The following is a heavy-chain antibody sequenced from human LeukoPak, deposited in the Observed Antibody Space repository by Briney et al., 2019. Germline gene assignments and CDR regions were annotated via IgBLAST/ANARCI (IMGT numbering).Heavy chain of an antibody. CDR3: AINYGQVEMATIDD. CDR1: GFSFDDYA. CDR2: ISWNRDNI. J-gene: IGHJ4*02. Sequence: GGSLRLSCAVSGFSFDDYAMHWVRQVPGKGLEWVSGISWNRDNIGYADSVKGRFSTSRDNAKNSLYLQMNSLRAEDTAVYYCAINYGQVEMATIDDWGQGALVTVSS. D-gene: IGHD5-24*01. V-gene: IGHV3-9*01.